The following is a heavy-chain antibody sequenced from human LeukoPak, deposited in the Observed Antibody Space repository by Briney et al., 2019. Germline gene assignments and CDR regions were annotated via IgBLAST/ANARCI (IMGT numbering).Heavy chain of an antibody. D-gene: IGHD2-2*01. CDR2: ISVDGSNK. V-gene: IGHV3-30*04. J-gene: IGHJ4*02. Sequence: GGSLRLSCAASGFTFSTYAMHWVRQAPGKGLEWVAVISVDGSNKYYADSLKGRFTISRDNSRNTLYMQMNSLRAEDTAVYYCARDPALDYWGQGTLVTVSS. CDR1: GFTFSTYA. CDR3: ARDPALDY.